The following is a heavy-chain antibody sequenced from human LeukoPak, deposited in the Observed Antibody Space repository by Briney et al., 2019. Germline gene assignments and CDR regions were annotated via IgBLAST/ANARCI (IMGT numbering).Heavy chain of an antibody. D-gene: IGHD1-26*01. J-gene: IGHJ4*02. CDR1: GGTFSSYA. CDR2: ISAYNGNT. CDR3: ASCGKEWELLYYFDY. V-gene: IGHV1-18*01. Sequence: ASVKVSCKASGGTFSSYAISWVRQAPGQGLEWMGWISAYNGNTNYAQKLQGRVTMTTDTSTSTAYMELSSLRSEDTAVYYCASCGKEWELLYYFDYWGQGTLVTVSS.